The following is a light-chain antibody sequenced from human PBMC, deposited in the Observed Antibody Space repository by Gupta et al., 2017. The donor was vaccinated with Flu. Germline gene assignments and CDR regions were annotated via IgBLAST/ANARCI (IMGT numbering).Light chain of an antibody. CDR3: SSYTTYNSLFV. V-gene: IGLV2-14*01. Sequence: QSALTQPAPVSGSPGQSITISCTGTSSDVGAYYYVSWYQQYPGKAPKLIIYGVSDRPSGVSNRFSGSKSGNTASLTISGLQPEDEADYYCSSYTTYNSLFVLGTGTKVTVL. CDR1: SSDVGAYYY. CDR2: GVS. J-gene: IGLJ1*01.